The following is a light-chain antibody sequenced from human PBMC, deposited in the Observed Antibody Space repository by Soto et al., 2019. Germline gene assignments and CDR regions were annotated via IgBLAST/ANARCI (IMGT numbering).Light chain of an antibody. J-gene: IGKJ3*01. Sequence: DIVLTQSPATLSLSPGERATLSCRASQSVSRDFAWYQQKPGQAPRLLIYDASNRVTGIPARFSGSGSGTDFTLTINSLQPEDFAVYYCQHRHNFGPGTKVDFK. CDR2: DAS. CDR1: QSVSRD. CDR3: QHRHN. V-gene: IGKV3-11*01.